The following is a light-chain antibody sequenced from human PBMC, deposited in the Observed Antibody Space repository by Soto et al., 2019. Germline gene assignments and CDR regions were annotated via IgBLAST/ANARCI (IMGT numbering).Light chain of an antibody. V-gene: IGKV3-15*01. CDR3: QQYNNWPTLT. Sequence: EIVMTQSPATLSVSPGERATLSCRASQSVSSNLAWYQQNPGQAPRLLIYGASTRATGIPARFSGSGSGTEFTLTISSLQSEDFAVYYCQQYNNWPTLTFGGGTKVEF. J-gene: IGKJ4*01. CDR1: QSVSSN. CDR2: GAS.